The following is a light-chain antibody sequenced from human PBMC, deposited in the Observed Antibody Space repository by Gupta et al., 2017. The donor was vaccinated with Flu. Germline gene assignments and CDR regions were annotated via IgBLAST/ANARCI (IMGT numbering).Light chain of an antibody. Sequence: DIQMTQSPSSLSASIGDRVTITCRASQSMSHFLNWYQQKPGTAPKLLIYDAPSLQSGIPSRFSGSGSETDFTLTISSLQPEDFATYYCQQSYTAPYTFGQGTKVEIK. CDR2: DAP. J-gene: IGKJ2*01. V-gene: IGKV1-39*01. CDR1: QSMSHF. CDR3: QQSYTAPYT.